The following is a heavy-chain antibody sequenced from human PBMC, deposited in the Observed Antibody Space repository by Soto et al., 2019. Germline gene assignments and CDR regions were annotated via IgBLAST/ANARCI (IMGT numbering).Heavy chain of an antibody. J-gene: IGHJ4*02. V-gene: IGHV3-23*04. Sequence: DVQLVDSGGGLVQPGGSLRLSCAASGFTFSNYAMSWVRQAPGKGLEWVSLVSATAGTTYYTDSVKARFTISRDNSRHAVYLQMNSLRADETAVYYCAKDRLAGGFDYWGQGTLVTVSS. CDR3: AKDRLAGGFDY. CDR1: GFTFSNYA. CDR2: VSATAGTT. D-gene: IGHD3-16*01.